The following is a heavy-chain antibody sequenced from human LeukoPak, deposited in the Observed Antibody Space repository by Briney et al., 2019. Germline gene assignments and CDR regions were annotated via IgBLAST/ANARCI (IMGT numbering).Heavy chain of an antibody. J-gene: IGHJ3*02. CDR2: IYYSGST. V-gene: IGHV4-59*01. D-gene: IGHD5-18*01. CDR1: GGSINNYY. CDR3: ARGVIQLSTDGFAI. Sequence: SETLSLTCTVSGGSINNYYWSWIRQPPGKGLEWIGYIYYSGSTNYNASLKSRLTISLHTSENQFSLKLSSVTAADTAVYHCARGVIQLSTDGFAIGGQGTMVTVSS.